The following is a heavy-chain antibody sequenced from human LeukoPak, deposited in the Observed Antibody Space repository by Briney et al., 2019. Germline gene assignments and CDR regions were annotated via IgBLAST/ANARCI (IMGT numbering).Heavy chain of an antibody. D-gene: IGHD2-2*01. CDR3: ARLSAIVPVATYYYHSMDV. CDR1: GASISGYY. J-gene: IGHJ6*03. CDR2: IHYTGSS. V-gene: IGHV4-59*01. Sequence: SEALSLTCTVSGASISGYYWSWLRQPPEKGLEWIGYIHYTGSSNYNPSLRSRVTISVDTSKMQFSLKLSSVTAADTAVYYCARLSAIVPVATYYYHSMDVWGKGTTVTVSS.